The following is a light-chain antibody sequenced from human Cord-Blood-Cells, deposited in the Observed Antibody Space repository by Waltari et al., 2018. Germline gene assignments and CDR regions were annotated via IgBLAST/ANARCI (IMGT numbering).Light chain of an antibody. V-gene: IGKV3-20*01. CDR2: GAS. Sequence: EIVLTQSPGTLSLSQGERATLSCRASQSVSSSYLAWYQQKPGQAPRLLIYGASSRATGIPDRVSGSGSGTDFTLTISRLEPEDFAVYYCQQYGSSPTFGPGTKVDIK. CDR1: QSVSSSY. J-gene: IGKJ3*01. CDR3: QQYGSSPT.